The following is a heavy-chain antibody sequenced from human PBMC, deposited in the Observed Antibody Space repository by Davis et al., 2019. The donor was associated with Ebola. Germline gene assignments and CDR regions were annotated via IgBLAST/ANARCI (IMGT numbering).Heavy chain of an antibody. CDR2: ISYDGSNK. Sequence: GESLKISCAASGFTFSSYAMHWVRQAPGKGLEWVAVISYDGSNKYYADSVKGRFTISRDNSKNTLYLQMNSLRAEDTAVYYCANAIFGVASPSDYWGQGTLVTVSS. CDR3: ANAIFGVASPSDY. CDR1: GFTFSSYA. J-gene: IGHJ4*02. V-gene: IGHV3-30-3*01. D-gene: IGHD3-3*01.